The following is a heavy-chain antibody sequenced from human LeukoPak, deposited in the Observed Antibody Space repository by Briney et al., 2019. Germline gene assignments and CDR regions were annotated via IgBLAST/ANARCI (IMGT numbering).Heavy chain of an antibody. Sequence: ASVKVSCKASGYTFTGYYMHWVRQAPGQGLEWMGWINPNSGGTNYAQKFQGRVTMTRDTSISTAYMELSRLRSDDTAVYYCARRCSSTSCPSDYWGQGTLVTVSS. D-gene: IGHD2-2*01. CDR3: ARRCSSTSCPSDY. CDR1: GYTFTGYY. V-gene: IGHV1-2*02. CDR2: INPNSGGT. J-gene: IGHJ4*02.